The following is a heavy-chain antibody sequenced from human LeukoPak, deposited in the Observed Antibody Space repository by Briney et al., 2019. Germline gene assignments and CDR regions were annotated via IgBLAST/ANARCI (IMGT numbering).Heavy chain of an antibody. V-gene: IGHV3-7*01. CDR3: ARDLAYSRLDY. CDR1: GLTFSSSW. Sequence: GGSLRLSCAVSGLTFSSSWMDWVRQAPGKGLEWVASINPDGNKKYSADSVKGRFTISRDNAENSPYLQMNSLRVEDTAFYYCARDLAYSRLDYWGQGMLVTVSS. D-gene: IGHD5-18*01. J-gene: IGHJ4*02. CDR2: INPDGNKK.